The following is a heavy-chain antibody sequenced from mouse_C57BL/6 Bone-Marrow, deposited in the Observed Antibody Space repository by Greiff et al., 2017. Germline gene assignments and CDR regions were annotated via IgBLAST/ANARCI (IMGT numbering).Heavy chain of an antibody. CDR3: AWYGLWFAY. Sequence: VQLQESGAELAKPGASVKLSCKASGYTFTSYWMHWVKQRPGQGLEWIGYINPSSGYTKYNQKFKDKATSTADKSSSTAYMQLSSLTYEDSAVYYCAWYGLWFAYWGQGTLVTVSA. CDR1: GYTFTSYW. V-gene: IGHV1-7*01. CDR2: INPSSGYT. J-gene: IGHJ3*01. D-gene: IGHD2-10*02.